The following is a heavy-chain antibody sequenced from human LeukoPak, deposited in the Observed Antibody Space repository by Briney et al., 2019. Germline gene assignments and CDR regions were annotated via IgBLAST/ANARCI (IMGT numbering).Heavy chain of an antibody. CDR3: ARGRSFNYFRQDC. D-gene: IGHD2/OR15-2a*01. CDR2: IYYSGST. Sequence: SETLSLTCTVSGGSISNYYWSWIRQPPGKGLKWIGYIYYSGSTNYNPSLKSRVTISVDTSKKQFSLKVSSVTAADTAVYYCARGRSFNYFRQDCWGQGTLVTVSS. V-gene: IGHV4-59*01. CDR1: GGSISNYY. J-gene: IGHJ4*02.